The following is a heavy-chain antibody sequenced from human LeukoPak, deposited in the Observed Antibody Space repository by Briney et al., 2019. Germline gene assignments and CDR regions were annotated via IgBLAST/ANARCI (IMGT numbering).Heavy chain of an antibody. D-gene: IGHD3-10*01. J-gene: IGHJ6*03. V-gene: IGHV4-4*07. CDR3: AREERGNYYGSGSYYTHYYYYYMDV. CDR1: GGSISSYY. CDR2: IYTSGST. Sequence: SETLSLTCTVSGGSISSYYWSWIRQPAGKGLEWIGRIYTSGSTNYNPSLKSRVTISVDTSKNQFSLKLSSVTAADTAVYYCAREERGNYYGSGSYYTHYYYYYMDVWGKGTTVTVSS.